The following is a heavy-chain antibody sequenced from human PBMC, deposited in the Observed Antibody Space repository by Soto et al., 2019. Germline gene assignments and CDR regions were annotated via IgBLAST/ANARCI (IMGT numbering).Heavy chain of an antibody. CDR3: ARALGYSSGYRWDY. CDR1: GGSFSGYY. V-gene: IGHV4-34*01. CDR2: INHSGST. J-gene: IGHJ4*02. Sequence: SETLSLTCAVYGGSFSGYYWSWIRQPPGKGLEWIGEINHSGSTNYNPSLKSRVTISVDTSKNQFSLKLSSVTAADTAVYYCARALGYSSGYRWDYWGQGTLVTVSS. D-gene: IGHD5-18*01.